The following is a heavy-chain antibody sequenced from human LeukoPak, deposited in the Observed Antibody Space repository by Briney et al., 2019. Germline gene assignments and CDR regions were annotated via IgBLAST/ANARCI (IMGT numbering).Heavy chain of an antibody. V-gene: IGHV4-31*03. CDR1: GGSISSGDYY. D-gene: IGHD3-22*01. Sequence: SETLSLTCSVSGGSISSGDYYWSWIRQHPGKGLEWIGYIYYSGSTYYNPSLKSRVTISVDTSKSQFSLKLSSVTAADTAVYYCARELSGYGASDYWGQGTLVTVSS. J-gene: IGHJ4*02. CDR3: ARELSGYGASDY. CDR2: IYYSGST.